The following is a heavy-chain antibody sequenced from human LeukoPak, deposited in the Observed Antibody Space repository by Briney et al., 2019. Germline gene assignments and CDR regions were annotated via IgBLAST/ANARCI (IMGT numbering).Heavy chain of an antibody. J-gene: IGHJ4*02. Sequence: GWSLRLSCAVSGFTFSIYTMNWVRQAPGKGLEWVSSISISGSNIYHADSVKGRFTISRDNAKNSLYLQMNSLRAEDTAVYYCARGRTFDYWGQGTLVTVSS. V-gene: IGHV3-21*01. CDR1: GFTFSIYT. CDR2: ISISGSNI. CDR3: ARGRTFDY.